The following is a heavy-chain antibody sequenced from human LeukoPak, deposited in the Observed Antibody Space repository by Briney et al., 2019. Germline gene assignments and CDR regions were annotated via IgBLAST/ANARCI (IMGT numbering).Heavy chain of an antibody. CDR3: AREMGVPNYYGSGSVGWFDP. CDR2: IYYSGSA. D-gene: IGHD3-10*01. CDR1: GGSISSSSYY. Sequence: SETLSLTCTVSGGSISSSSYYWGWIRQPPGKGLEWIGSIYYSGSAYYNPSLKSRVTISVDTSKNQFSLKLSSVTAADTAVYYCAREMGVPNYYGSGSVGWFDPWGQGTLVTVSS. J-gene: IGHJ5*02. V-gene: IGHV4-39*07.